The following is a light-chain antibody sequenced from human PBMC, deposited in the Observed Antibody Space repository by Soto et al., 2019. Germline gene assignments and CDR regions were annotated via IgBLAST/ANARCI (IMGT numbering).Light chain of an antibody. CDR2: DDN. Sequence: SYELTQPHSVSVAPGQTARITCGGNNIRSESVHWYQQKPGQAPVLVVYDDNDRPSGIPERFSGSKSGNTATLTISRVEAGDEADYYCQVWDSSSDHVVFGGGTKLTVL. J-gene: IGLJ2*01. CDR3: QVWDSSSDHVV. V-gene: IGLV3-21*02. CDR1: NIRSES.